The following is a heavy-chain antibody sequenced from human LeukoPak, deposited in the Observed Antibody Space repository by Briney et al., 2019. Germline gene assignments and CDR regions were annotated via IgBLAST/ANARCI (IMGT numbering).Heavy chain of an antibody. CDR1: GYTFTSYG. D-gene: IGHD3-3*01. CDR2: ISAYNGNT. J-gene: IGHJ6*03. Sequence: ASVKVSCKASGYTFTSYGISWVRQAPGQGLEWMGWISAYNGNTNYAQKLQGRVTMTTDTSTSTACMELRSLRSDDTAVYYCARVVGTPYYDFWSGSYYMDVRGKGTTVTVSS. V-gene: IGHV1-18*01. CDR3: ARVVGTPYYDFWSGSYYMDV.